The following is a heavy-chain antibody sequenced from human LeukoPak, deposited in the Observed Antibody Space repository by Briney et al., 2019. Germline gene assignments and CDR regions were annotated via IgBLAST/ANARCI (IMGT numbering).Heavy chain of an antibody. D-gene: IGHD5-24*01. CDR3: ARDRGGYNSDWFDP. J-gene: IGHJ5*02. CDR1: GGSISSYY. CDR2: IYYSGST. Sequence: SETLSLTCTVSGGSISSYYWSWIRQPPGKGLEWLGYIYYSGSTNYNPSLKSRVTISVDTSKNQFSLKLSSVTAADTAVYYCARDRGGYNSDWFDPWGQGTLVTVSS. V-gene: IGHV4-59*01.